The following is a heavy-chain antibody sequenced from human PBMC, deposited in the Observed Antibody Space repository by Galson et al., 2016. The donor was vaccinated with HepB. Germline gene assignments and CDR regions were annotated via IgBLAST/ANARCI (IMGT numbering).Heavy chain of an antibody. CDR3: ARAPKYPRAYYYYAGMDV. J-gene: IGHJ6*02. CDR1: GYMFTIYG. D-gene: IGHD6-6*01. Sequence: SVKVSCKASGYMFTIYGVSWVRQAPGQGLEWMGRISGHNGNTDYAQKFQGRVSITMTTDTSASIVYMEMEALRSDDTAIYFGARAPKYPRAYYYYAGMDVWGQGTAVTVSS. V-gene: IGHV1-18*01. CDR2: ISGHNGNT.